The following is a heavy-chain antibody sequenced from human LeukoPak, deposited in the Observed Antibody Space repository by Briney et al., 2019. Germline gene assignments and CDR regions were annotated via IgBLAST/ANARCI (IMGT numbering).Heavy chain of an antibody. J-gene: IGHJ4*02. Sequence: GGYLRRYGAASGFTVSSSYMSWVRQAPGKGLEWVSIIYGGGGNTYYADSVKGRFTISRDTSKNTLYLQMNTLRVEDTAVYYCARGVSTTNFDYWGQGTLVTVSS. CDR1: GFTVSSSY. CDR3: ARGVSTTNFDY. CDR2: IYGGGGNT. D-gene: IGHD5/OR15-5a*01. V-gene: IGHV3-66*02.